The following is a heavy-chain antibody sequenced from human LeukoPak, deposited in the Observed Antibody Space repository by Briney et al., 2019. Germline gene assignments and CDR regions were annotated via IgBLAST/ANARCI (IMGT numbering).Heavy chain of an antibody. CDR3: AKDGEYLDGSCYLIPFDY. D-gene: IGHD3-22*01. J-gene: IGHJ4*02. Sequence: GGALRQSCEASRFTYSRFAMSGVRQARGKGLEWVSLICGRDRITFDADSVTGRFTISRDNSKNILYLKLNILRADDTALYSCAKDGEYLDGSCYLIPFDYWGLGTLVTVSS. V-gene: IGHV3-23*01. CDR1: RFTYSRFA. CDR2: ICGRDRIT.